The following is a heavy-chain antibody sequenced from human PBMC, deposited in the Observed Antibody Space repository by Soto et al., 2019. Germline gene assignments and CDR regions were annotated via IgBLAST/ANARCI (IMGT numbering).Heavy chain of an antibody. CDR2: IWYDGSNK. J-gene: IGHJ4*02. Sequence: PGGSLRLSCAASGFSFTTYGMHWVRQAPGKGLEWVAVIWYDGSNKYYADYVKGRFTISRDNSKNTLYLQMNSLRAEDTAVYYCARDRTYYDSSGPFDYWGQGTLVTVSS. D-gene: IGHD3-22*01. V-gene: IGHV3-33*01. CDR1: GFSFTTYG. CDR3: ARDRTYYDSSGPFDY.